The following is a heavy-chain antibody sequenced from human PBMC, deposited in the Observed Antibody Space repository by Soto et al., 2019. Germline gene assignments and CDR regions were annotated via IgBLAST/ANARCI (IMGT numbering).Heavy chain of an antibody. CDR3: ATHCSSTSCYYTFDP. CDR2: INHYGST. J-gene: IGHJ5*02. V-gene: IGHV4-34*01. D-gene: IGHD2-2*01. Sequence: QVQLQQWGAGLLKPSETLSLTCAVYGGSFSSYYWSWIRQPPGKGLEWIGQINHYGSTDYNPSLKARVTISEDTPNNRFSLRLSSVTAADTAMYYCATHCSSTSCYYTFDPWGQGTLVTVSS. CDR1: GGSFSSYY.